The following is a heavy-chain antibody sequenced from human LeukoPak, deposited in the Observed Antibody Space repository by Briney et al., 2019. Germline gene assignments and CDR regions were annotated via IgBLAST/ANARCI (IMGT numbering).Heavy chain of an antibody. J-gene: IGHJ4*02. CDR3: VKGQTSTWYYFDF. V-gene: IGHV1-69*13. Sequence: SVKVSCKASGGTFSSYAISWVRQAPGQGLEWMGGIIPIFGTANYAQKFQGRVTITADESTSTAYMELSSLRSEDTAVYYCVKGQTSTWYYFDFWGQGTLVTVSS. D-gene: IGHD6-13*01. CDR2: IIPIFGTA. CDR1: GGTFSSYA.